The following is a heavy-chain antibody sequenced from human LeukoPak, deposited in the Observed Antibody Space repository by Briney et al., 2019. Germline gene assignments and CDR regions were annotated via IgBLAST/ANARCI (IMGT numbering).Heavy chain of an antibody. Sequence: PSETLSLTCTVSGGSISSSDYYWGWIRQPPGKGLEWIGTIYYTGSTSYNPSLKSRVTISVDKSKNQFSLKLSSVTAADTAVYYCARVDYYDSSGYYLLDYWGQGTLVTVSS. D-gene: IGHD3-22*01. CDR2: IYYTGST. CDR3: ARVDYYDSSGYYLLDY. CDR1: GGSISSSDYY. V-gene: IGHV4-39*07. J-gene: IGHJ4*02.